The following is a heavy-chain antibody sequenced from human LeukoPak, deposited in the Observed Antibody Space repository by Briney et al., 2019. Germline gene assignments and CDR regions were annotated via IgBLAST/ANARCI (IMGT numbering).Heavy chain of an antibody. CDR3: ARGQNWGSGMMEDAFDI. D-gene: IGHD7-27*01. J-gene: IGHJ3*02. CDR1: GFTFSSYS. CDR2: ISSSSSYI. Sequence: PGGSLRLSCAASGFTFSSYSMNWVRQAPGKGLEWVSSISSSSSYIYYADSVKGRFTISRDNAKNSLYLQMNSLRAEDTAVYYCARGQNWGSGMMEDAFDIWGQGTMVTVSS. V-gene: IGHV3-21*01.